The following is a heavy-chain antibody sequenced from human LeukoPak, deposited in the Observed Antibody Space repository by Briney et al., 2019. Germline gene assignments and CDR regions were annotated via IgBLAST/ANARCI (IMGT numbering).Heavy chain of an antibody. Sequence: GGSLRLSCTASGFTLSSYEMSWIRQAPGKGLEWVSSIDYSGGSTYYADSVKGRFTISRDNSKNTLYLQLNSLRAEDTAVYYCARESTGWYPDYWGQGTLVTVSS. V-gene: IGHV3-23*01. CDR2: IDYSGGST. J-gene: IGHJ4*02. CDR1: GFTLSSYE. D-gene: IGHD6-19*01. CDR3: ARESTGWYPDY.